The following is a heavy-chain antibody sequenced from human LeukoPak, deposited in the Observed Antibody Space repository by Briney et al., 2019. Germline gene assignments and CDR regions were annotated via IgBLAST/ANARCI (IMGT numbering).Heavy chain of an antibody. J-gene: IGHJ4*02. CDR1: GYSSTTYW. D-gene: IGHD3-10*01. V-gene: IGHV5-51*01. Sequence: ESLKISCKGSGYSSTTYWIGWVRQMPGKAVEWMGIIYPGHSDTRYSPSFEGQVTISVDKSISIAYLQWSSLKAPDTAMYYCATNRMVRHFDYWGQGTLVTVSS. CDR3: ATNRMVRHFDY. CDR2: IYPGHSDT.